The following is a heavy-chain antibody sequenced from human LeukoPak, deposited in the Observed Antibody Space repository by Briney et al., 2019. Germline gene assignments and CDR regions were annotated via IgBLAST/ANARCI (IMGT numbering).Heavy chain of an antibody. CDR2: IYSGGAT. CDR3: ARDSGSWELLYYYYMDV. V-gene: IGHV3-53*01. D-gene: IGHD1-26*01. J-gene: IGHJ6*03. Sequence: GGSLRLSCAASGFTVSSKYMNWVRQAPGKGLEWVSVIYSGGATYHADSLKGRFAISRDNSKNSLYLQMNSLRAENTAVYYCARDSGSWELLYYYYMDVWGKGTTVTVSS. CDR1: GFTVSSKY.